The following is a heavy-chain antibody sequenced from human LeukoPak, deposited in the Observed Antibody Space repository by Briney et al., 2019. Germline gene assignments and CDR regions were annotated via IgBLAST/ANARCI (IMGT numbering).Heavy chain of an antibody. J-gene: IGHJ6*03. V-gene: IGHV1-18*01. CDR1: GYTFTTYG. D-gene: IGHD4-11*01. CDR2: ISPYNGDT. CDR3: ARGPSFSNSLYYYYYYMDV. Sequence: GASVKVPCKASGYTFTTYGISWVRQAPGQGLEWMGWISPYNGDTNYAQKLQGRVTMTTDTSTSTAYMELRSLRDDDTAVYFCARGPSFSNSLYYYYYYMDVWAKGTAVTVSS.